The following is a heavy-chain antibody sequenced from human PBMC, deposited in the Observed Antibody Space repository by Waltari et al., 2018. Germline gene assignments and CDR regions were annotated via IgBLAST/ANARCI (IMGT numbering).Heavy chain of an antibody. V-gene: IGHV3-7*01. Sequence: EVQLVESGGGLVQPGGSLRLSCAASGFTFSSYWMSWVRQAPGKGLEWVANIKQDGSEKYYVDSVKGRFTISRDNAKNSLYLQMNSLRAEDTAVYYCAREAEGYCSGGSCYCFDYWGQGTLVTVSS. CDR1: GFTFSSYW. J-gene: IGHJ4*02. CDR3: AREAEGYCSGGSCYCFDY. D-gene: IGHD2-15*01. CDR2: IKQDGSEK.